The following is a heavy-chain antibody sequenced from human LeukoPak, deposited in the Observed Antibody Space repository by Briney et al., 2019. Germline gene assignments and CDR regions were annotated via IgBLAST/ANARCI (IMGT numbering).Heavy chain of an antibody. J-gene: IGHJ4*02. V-gene: IGHV4-61*02. Sequence: KSSETLSLTCTVSGGSINSGSYYWSWIRQPAGKGLEWIGRIYTSGSTNYNPSLKSRVTISVDTSKNQFSLKLSSVTAADTAVYYCARSPRGDKSFDYWGQGTLVTVSS. CDR2: IYTSGST. CDR1: GGSINSGSYY. D-gene: IGHD2-15*01. CDR3: ARSPRGDKSFDY.